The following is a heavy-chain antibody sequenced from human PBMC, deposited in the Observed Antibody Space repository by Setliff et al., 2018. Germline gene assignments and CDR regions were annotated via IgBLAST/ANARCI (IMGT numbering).Heavy chain of an antibody. CDR1: GFTFSASP. Sequence: GGSLRLSCAASGFTFSASPMSWVRQAPGKGLEWVSTFSGSGVDTYYAESVKGRFTISRDYSKNTLFLQMNSLRAEDTDVYYCAKDLAQYYGSGSSPSDYWVQGTLVTVSS. V-gene: IGHV3-23*01. CDR2: FSGSGVDT. CDR3: AKDLAQYYGSGSSPSDY. J-gene: IGHJ4*02. D-gene: IGHD3-10*01.